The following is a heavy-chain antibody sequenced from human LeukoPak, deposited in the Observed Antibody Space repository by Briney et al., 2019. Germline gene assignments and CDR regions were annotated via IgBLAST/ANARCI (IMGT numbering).Heavy chain of an antibody. V-gene: IGHV1-69*02. D-gene: IGHD2-2*01. CDR1: GGTFSSYT. Sequence: ASVTVSCKASGGTFSSYTISWVRQAPRQGLEWMGRIIPILGIANYAQKFQGRVTITADKSTSTAYMELSSLRSEDTAVYYCARDCSSTSCYWYYYGMDVWGQGTTVTVSS. CDR2: IIPILGIA. J-gene: IGHJ6*02. CDR3: ARDCSSTSCYWYYYGMDV.